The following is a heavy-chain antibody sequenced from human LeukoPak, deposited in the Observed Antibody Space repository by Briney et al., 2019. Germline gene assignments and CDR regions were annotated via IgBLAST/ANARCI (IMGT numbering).Heavy chain of an antibody. CDR2: IYPSGSK. CDR3: ARLKPTRWFDP. CDR1: GDSISNYF. Sequence: SETLSLTCTGSGDSISNYFWTWIRQPAGRGLGWIGRIYPSGSKTYNPSLKSRVTMSLDTSTNQFSLELSSVTAADTAVYYCARLKPTRWFDPWGQGTLVTVSS. V-gene: IGHV4-4*07. J-gene: IGHJ5*02.